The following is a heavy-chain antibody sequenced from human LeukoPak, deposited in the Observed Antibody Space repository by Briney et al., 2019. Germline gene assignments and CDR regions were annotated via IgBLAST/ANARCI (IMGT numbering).Heavy chain of an antibody. V-gene: IGHV3-33*01. CDR2: IWYDRSNK. D-gene: IGHD5-24*01. CDR3: AREWQGNDY. CDR1: GFTFSSYG. J-gene: IGHJ4*02. Sequence: GRSLRLSCAASGFTFSSYGMPWVRQAPAKGLEWVAVIWYDRSNKYYADSVKGRFTISRDNSKNTLYLQMNSLRAEDTAVYYCAREWQGNDYWGQGTLVTVSS.